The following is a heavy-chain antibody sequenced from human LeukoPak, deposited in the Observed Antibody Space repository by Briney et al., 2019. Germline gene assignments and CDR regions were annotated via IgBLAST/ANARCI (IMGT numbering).Heavy chain of an antibody. D-gene: IGHD4-23*01. V-gene: IGHV6-1*01. CDR2: TYYRSKWYN. CDR3: AREPSGNSGSFDY. CDR1: GDNVSSNSAA. Sequence: SQTLSLTCAISGDNVSSNSAAWNWIRQSPARGLEWLGRTYYRSKWYNDDALSMKGRITINPDTSKNQFSLQLNSVTPEDTAVYYCAREPSGNSGSFDYWGQGTLVTVSS. J-gene: IGHJ4*02.